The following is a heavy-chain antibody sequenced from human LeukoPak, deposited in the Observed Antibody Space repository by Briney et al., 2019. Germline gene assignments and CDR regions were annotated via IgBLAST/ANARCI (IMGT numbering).Heavy chain of an antibody. D-gene: IGHD6-19*01. V-gene: IGHV4-59*08. CDR1: GGSITGHY. Sequence: SETLSLTCAVSGGSITGHYWNWIPQTPRMRLEWIGYTSYSRTTIYNSYFKGRATMSIDTSKNQLYLNLTSVTATDTAVYYCAKLGHSDGWYLGAFDIWGQGTTVIVSS. J-gene: IGHJ3*02. CDR2: TSYSRTT. CDR3: AKLGHSDGWYLGAFDI.